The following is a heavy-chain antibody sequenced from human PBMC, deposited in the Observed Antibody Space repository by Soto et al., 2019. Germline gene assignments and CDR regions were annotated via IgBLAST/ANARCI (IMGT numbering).Heavy chain of an antibody. J-gene: IGHJ4*02. CDR3: ARIQAGYYIFDY. CDR2: ISGSGGST. D-gene: IGHD3-10*01. Sequence: PGGSLRLSCAASGFTFSSYAMSWVRQAPGKGLEWVSAISGSGGSTYYADSVKGRFTISRDNSKNTLYLQMNSLRAEDRAVYYCARIQAGYYIFDYWGQGTPVTVSS. V-gene: IGHV3-23*01. CDR1: GFTFSSYA.